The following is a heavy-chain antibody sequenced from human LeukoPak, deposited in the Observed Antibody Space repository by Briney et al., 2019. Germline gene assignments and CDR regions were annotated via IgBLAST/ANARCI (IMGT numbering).Heavy chain of an antibody. J-gene: IGHJ4*02. V-gene: IGHV4-4*02. CDR3: ARTQETNDYVWGSYRPLDY. D-gene: IGHD3-16*02. CDR2: IYHSGST. Sequence: SGTLSLTCAVSGGSISSSNWRSWVRQPPGKGLEWIGEIYHSGSTNYNPSLKSRVTISVDKSKNQFSLKLSSVTAADTAVYYCARTQETNDYVWGSYRPLDYWGQGTLVTVS. CDR1: GGSISSSNW.